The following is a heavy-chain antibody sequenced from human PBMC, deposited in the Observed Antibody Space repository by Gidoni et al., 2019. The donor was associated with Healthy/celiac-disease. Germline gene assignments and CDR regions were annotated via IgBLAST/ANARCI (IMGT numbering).Heavy chain of an antibody. CDR2: IYYSGST. CDR1: GGSISSYY. Sequence: QVQLQESGPGLVKPSETLSLTCPVSGGSISSYYWSWIRQPPGKGLEWIGYIYYSGSTNYNPALKSRVTISVDTSKNQCSLKLSSVTAADTAVYYCARTSRDGYNYDYWGQGTLVTVSS. J-gene: IGHJ4*02. CDR3: ARTSRDGYNYDY. V-gene: IGHV4-59*01. D-gene: IGHD5-12*01.